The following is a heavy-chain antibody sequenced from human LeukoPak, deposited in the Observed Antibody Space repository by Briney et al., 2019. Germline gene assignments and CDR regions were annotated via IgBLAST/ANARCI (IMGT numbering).Heavy chain of an antibody. J-gene: IGHJ4*02. V-gene: IGHV4-4*09. CDR2: IYTSGGT. CDR1: GDSISSYY. CDR3: ARLSRLSTSPDRYYLDY. Sequence: SETLSLTCTVSGDSISSYYWSWIRQPPGKGLEWIGYIYTSGGTNYIPSLKGRVTISIDTSKNQFSLKLSSVTAADSAVYYCARLSRLSTSPDRYYLDYWGQGTLVTVSS. D-gene: IGHD6-6*01.